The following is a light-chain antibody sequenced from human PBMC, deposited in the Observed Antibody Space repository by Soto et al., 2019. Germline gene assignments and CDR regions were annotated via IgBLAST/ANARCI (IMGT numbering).Light chain of an antibody. J-gene: IGKJ1*01. CDR3: QQRLTTPWT. Sequence: DIQMTQSPSTLSASVGDRVTITCRASQGISTYLNWYQQKPGKAPKLLIYTLLNLQSGVPSRFSGSGSGTEFTLTISSLQPEDFATYYCQQRLTTPWTFGQGTKVKIK. CDR1: QGISTY. V-gene: IGKV1-39*01. CDR2: TLL.